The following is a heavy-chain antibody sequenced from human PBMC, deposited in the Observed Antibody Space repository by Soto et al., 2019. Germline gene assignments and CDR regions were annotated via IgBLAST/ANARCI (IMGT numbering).Heavy chain of an antibody. CDR1: GFSFTTKGVT. Sequence: QITLKESGPTLVKPTQTLTLTCTFSGFSFTTKGVTVAWIRQSPGKALEWLALIYWDDDKRYSPSLKSRLTITKDTSENPVVLTMTNMGPMDTATSSCAHSWGDSYESGNYGPPAYWGQGTLVTVSS. D-gene: IGHD3-10*01. V-gene: IGHV2-5*02. CDR3: AHSWGDSYESGNYGPPAY. J-gene: IGHJ4*02. CDR2: IYWDDDK.